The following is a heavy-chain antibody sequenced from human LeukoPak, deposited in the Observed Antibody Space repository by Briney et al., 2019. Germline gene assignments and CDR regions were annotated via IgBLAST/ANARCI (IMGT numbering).Heavy chain of an antibody. Sequence: GGSLRLSCAASGFTFSSYGMSWVRQAPGKGLEWVSYISSSGSTIYYADSVKGRFTISRDNAKNSLYLQVNSLRAEDTAIYYCARDLGSYSSGWYMGFDYWGQGTLVTVSS. D-gene: IGHD6-19*01. CDR2: ISSSGSTI. CDR3: ARDLGSYSSGWYMGFDY. V-gene: IGHV3-48*01. CDR1: GFTFSSYG. J-gene: IGHJ4*02.